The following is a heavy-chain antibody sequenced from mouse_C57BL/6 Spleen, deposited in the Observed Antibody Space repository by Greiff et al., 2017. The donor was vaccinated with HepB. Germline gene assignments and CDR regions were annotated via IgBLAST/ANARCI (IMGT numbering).Heavy chain of an antibody. J-gene: IGHJ1*03. V-gene: IGHV1-7*01. Sequence: QVQLQQSGAELAKPGASVKLSCKASGYTFTSYWMHWVKQRPGQGLEWIGYINPSSGYTKYNQKFKDKATLTADKSSSTAYMQLSSLTYEDSAVYYCAISLADYGNYRWYFDVWGTGTTVTVSS. CDR1: GYTFTSYW. CDR3: AISLADYGNYRWYFDV. D-gene: IGHD2-1*01. CDR2: INPSSGYT.